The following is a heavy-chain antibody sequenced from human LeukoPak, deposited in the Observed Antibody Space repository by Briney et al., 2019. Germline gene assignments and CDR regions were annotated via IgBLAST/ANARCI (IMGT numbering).Heavy chain of an antibody. V-gene: IGHV3-53*01. Sequence: GGSLRLSCAASGFTVSSNYMGWVRQAPGKGLEWVSVIYSGGSTYYADSVKGRFTISRDNSKNTLYLQMNSLRAEDTAVYYCAADILTGYPEDYFDYWGQGTLVTVSS. D-gene: IGHD3-9*01. CDR1: GFTVSSNY. J-gene: IGHJ4*02. CDR2: IYSGGST. CDR3: AADILTGYPEDYFDY.